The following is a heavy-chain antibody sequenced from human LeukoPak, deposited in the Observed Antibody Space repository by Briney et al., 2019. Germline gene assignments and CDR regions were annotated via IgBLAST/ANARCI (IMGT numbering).Heavy chain of an antibody. Sequence: PGGSLRLSCAASGFTFSSYWMHWVRHAPGKGLVWVSRINSDGSSTSYADSVKGRFTISRDNAKNTLYLQMNSLRAEDTAVYYCARDPSDYDFWSGYLDYWGQGTLVTVSS. CDR1: GFTFSSYW. CDR2: INSDGSST. V-gene: IGHV3-74*01. D-gene: IGHD3-3*01. CDR3: ARDPSDYDFWSGYLDY. J-gene: IGHJ4*02.